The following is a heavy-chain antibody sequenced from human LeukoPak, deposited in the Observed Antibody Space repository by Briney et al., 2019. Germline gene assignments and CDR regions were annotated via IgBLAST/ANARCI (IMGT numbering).Heavy chain of an antibody. Sequence: ASVKVSCKASGYTFTGYYMHWVRQAPGQGLEWMGWINPNSGGTNYAQKFQGRVTMTRDTSISTAYMELSRLRSDDTAVYYCARDRVVGALGHNRFDPWGQGTLVTVSS. V-gene: IGHV1-2*02. J-gene: IGHJ5*02. CDR2: INPNSGGT. CDR1: GYTFTGYY. D-gene: IGHD1-26*01. CDR3: ARDRVVGALGHNRFDP.